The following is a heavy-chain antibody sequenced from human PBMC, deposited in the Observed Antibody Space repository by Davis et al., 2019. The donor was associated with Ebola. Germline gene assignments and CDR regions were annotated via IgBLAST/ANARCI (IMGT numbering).Heavy chain of an antibody. J-gene: IGHJ4*02. V-gene: IGHV3-30*18. CDR2: ISYDGSNK. D-gene: IGHD6-6*01. Sequence: PGGSLRLSCAASGFTFSSYGMHWVRQAPGKGLEWVAVISYDGSNKYYADSVKGRFTISRDNSKNTLYLQMNSLRAEDTAVYYCAKDIPQYSSSSLPDYWGQGTLVTVSS. CDR3: AKDIPQYSSSSLPDY. CDR1: GFTFSSYG.